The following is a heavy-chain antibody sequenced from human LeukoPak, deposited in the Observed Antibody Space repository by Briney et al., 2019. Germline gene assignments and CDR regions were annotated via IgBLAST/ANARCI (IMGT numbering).Heavy chain of an antibody. CDR2: IDPNSGDT. J-gene: IGHJ4*02. Sequence: ASVKVSCKASGYTFTSYDINWVRQATGQGLEWMGRIDPNSGDTNYAQKFQGRVTMTRDTSIGTVYMDLSSLRSDDTAVYYCARDQHTSAYYYFDYWGQGTLVTVSS. D-gene: IGHD3-22*01. CDR3: ARDQHTSAYYYFDY. V-gene: IGHV1-2*06. CDR1: GYTFTSYD.